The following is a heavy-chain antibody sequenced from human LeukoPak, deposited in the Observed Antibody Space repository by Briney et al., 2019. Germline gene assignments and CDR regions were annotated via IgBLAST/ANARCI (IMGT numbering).Heavy chain of an antibody. V-gene: IGHV3-11*01. CDR3: ARDYDILTGPWYYYYGMDV. Sequence: GGSLRLSCAASGFTFSDYYMSWIRQAPGKGLEWVSYISSSGSTIYYADSVKGRFTISRDNAKNSLYLQMNSLRAEDTAVYYCARDYDILTGPWYYYYGMDVWGQGTTVTVSS. D-gene: IGHD3-9*01. CDR1: GFTFSDYY. CDR2: ISSSGSTI. J-gene: IGHJ6*02.